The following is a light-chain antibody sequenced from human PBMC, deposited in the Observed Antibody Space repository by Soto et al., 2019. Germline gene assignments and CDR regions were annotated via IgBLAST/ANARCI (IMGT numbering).Light chain of an antibody. CDR1: QRVINNQ. CDR2: GAS. V-gene: IGKV3-20*01. CDR3: QQYGSSKP. Sequence: ESVLGHSCGSLCLSPGERTTLSCRASQRVINNQLAWYQQKPGQAPRLLIYGASSRATGIPDRFSGSGSGTDFTLTISRLEPEDFAVYYCQQYGSSKPFGQVTKVDIK. J-gene: IGKJ1*01.